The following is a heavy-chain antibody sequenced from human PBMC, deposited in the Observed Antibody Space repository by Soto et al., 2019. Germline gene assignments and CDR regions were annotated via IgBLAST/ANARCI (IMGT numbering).Heavy chain of an antibody. J-gene: IGHJ6*02. CDR3: AAEGYDSSGQTPYYYYGMDV. Sequence: SVKVSCKASGFTFTSSAVQWVRQARGQRLEWIGWIVVGSGNTNYAQKFQERVTITRDMSTSTAYMELSSLRSEDTAVYYCAAEGYDSSGQTPYYYYGMDVWGQGTTVTVSS. CDR1: GFTFTSSA. V-gene: IGHV1-58*01. D-gene: IGHD3-22*01. CDR2: IVVGSGNT.